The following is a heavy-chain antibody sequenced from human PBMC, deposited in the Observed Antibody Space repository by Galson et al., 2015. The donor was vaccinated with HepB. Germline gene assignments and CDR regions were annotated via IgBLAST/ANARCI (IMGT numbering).Heavy chain of an antibody. CDR2: IIPIFGTA. CDR1: GGTFNSYA. V-gene: IGHV1-69*13. CDR3: ASCGSGFHYGYYYYYMDV. Sequence: SVKVSCKASGGTFNSYAISWVRQAPGQGLEWMGGIIPIFGTANYAQKFQGRVTITADESTSTAYMELSSLRSEDTAVYYCASCGSGFHYGYYYYYMDVWGKGTTVTVSS. D-gene: IGHD3-3*01. J-gene: IGHJ6*03.